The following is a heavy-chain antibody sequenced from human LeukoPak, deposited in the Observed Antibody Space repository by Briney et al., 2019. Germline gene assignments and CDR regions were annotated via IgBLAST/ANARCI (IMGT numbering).Heavy chain of an antibody. V-gene: IGHV1-3*01. J-gene: IGHJ5*02. D-gene: IGHD6-19*01. Sequence: GASVKVSCKASGYTFTNYAMHWVRQATGQRLEWMGWINAGNGNTKYSQKFQGRVTITRDTSASTAYMELSSLRSEDTAVYYCARVKWGLYSGWSGDWFDPWGQGTLVTVSS. CDR1: GYTFTNYA. CDR2: INAGNGNT. CDR3: ARVKWGLYSGWSGDWFDP.